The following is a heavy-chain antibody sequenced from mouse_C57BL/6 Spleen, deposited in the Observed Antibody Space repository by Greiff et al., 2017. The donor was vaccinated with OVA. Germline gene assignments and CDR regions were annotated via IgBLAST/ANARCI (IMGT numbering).Heavy chain of an antibody. J-gene: IGHJ4*01. CDR1: GYSFTGYY. Sequence: EVQLQQSGPELVKPGASVKISCKASGYSFTGYYMNWVKQSPEKSLEWIGEINPSTGGTTYNQKFKAKATLTVDKSSSTAYMQLKSLTSEDSAVYYCARGEYDYDEGPYYAMDYWGQGTSVTVSS. CDR2: INPSTGGT. D-gene: IGHD2-4*01. V-gene: IGHV1-42*01. CDR3: ARGEYDYDEGPYYAMDY.